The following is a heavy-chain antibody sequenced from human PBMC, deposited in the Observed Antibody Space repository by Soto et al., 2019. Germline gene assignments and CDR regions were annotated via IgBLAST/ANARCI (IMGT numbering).Heavy chain of an antibody. CDR2: IRSSDGTI. CDR3: ATDESYSFKY. CDR1: GFTFSHYS. D-gene: IGHD4-4*01. J-gene: IGHJ4*02. V-gene: IGHV3-48*02. Sequence: GGSLRLSCAASGFTFSHYSMNWVRQAPGKGLEWVSYIRSSDGTISYADSVKGRFTISSDNAKNSLYLQMNSLRDEDTAVYYCATDESYSFKYWGQGTLVTVSS.